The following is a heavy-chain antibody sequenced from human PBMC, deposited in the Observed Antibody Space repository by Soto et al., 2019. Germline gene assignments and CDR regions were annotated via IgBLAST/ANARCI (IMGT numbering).Heavy chain of an antibody. D-gene: IGHD6-13*01. J-gene: IGHJ4*02. Sequence: SETLSLTCTVSGASISSYYWSWIRQPPGGGLEWIGYIFNSGSTKYSPSLKSRVSISVDASKNQFSLRLNSVTAAHTAVYYCARDYSTIFDYWGQGALVTVSS. V-gene: IGHV4-59*01. CDR3: ARDYSTIFDY. CDR2: IFNSGST. CDR1: GASISSYY.